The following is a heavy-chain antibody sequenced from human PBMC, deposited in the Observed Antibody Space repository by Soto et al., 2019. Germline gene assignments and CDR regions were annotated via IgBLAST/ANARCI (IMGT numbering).Heavy chain of an antibody. CDR1: GFTFSSYG. Sequence: QVQLVESGGGVVQPGKSLRLSCAASGFTFSSYGMHWVRQAPGKGLEWVAAVSEVGSNKYYADAVKGRFTISRDNSKNALYLQMTSLRADATDLFYCARLEGRDSTGYYPTQYFHHWGQGTMVTVSS. D-gene: IGHD3-22*01. CDR3: ARLEGRDSTGYYPTQYFHH. V-gene: IGHV3-30*03. J-gene: IGHJ1*01. CDR2: VSEVGSNK.